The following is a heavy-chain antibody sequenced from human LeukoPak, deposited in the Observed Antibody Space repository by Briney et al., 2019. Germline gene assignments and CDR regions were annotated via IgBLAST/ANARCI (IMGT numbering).Heavy chain of an antibody. CDR3: ARDSDQARPLVWFGELYDYYYYYGMDV. CDR2: IIPILGIA. J-gene: IGHJ6*02. CDR1: GGTFSSYA. D-gene: IGHD3-10*01. V-gene: IGHV1-69*04. Sequence: PGSSVKVSCKASGGTFSSYAISWVRQAPGQGLEWMGRIIPILGIANYAQKFQGRVTITADKSTSTAYMELSSLRSEDTAVYYCARDSDQARPLVWFGELYDYYYYYGMDVWGQGTTVTVSS.